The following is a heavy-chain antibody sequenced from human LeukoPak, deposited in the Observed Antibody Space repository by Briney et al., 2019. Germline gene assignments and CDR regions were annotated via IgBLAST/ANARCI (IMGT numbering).Heavy chain of an antibody. Sequence: PGGSLRLSCAASGFTFSSYGMHWVRQAPGKGLEWVAVISYDGSNKYYADSVKGRFTISRDNSKNTLYLQMNSLRAEDTAVYYCARRYCSSTDCLFDYWGQGTLVTVSS. CDR1: GFTFSSYG. CDR2: ISYDGSNK. D-gene: IGHD2-2*01. J-gene: IGHJ4*02. V-gene: IGHV3-30*03. CDR3: ARRYCSSTDCLFDY.